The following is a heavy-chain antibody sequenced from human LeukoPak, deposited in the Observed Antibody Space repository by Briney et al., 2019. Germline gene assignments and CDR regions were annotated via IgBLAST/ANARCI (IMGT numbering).Heavy chain of an antibody. Sequence: QRGGSLRLSCAASGFTFSSYSMNWVRQAPGKGLEWVSYISSSSSTIYYADSVQGRFTISRDNAKNSLYLQMNSLRDEDTAVYYCAKIVVVIKGEPDYWGQGTLVTVSS. J-gene: IGHJ4*02. CDR2: ISSSSSTI. CDR3: AKIVVVIKGEPDY. CDR1: GFTFSSYS. V-gene: IGHV3-48*02. D-gene: IGHD3-22*01.